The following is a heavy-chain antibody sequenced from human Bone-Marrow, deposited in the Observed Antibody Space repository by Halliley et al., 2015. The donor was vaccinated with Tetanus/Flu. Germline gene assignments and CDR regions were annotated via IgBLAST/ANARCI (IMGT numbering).Heavy chain of an antibody. Sequence: YIFDRGPPNFNPSLKSRVPMSGDTSKNQFSLKRSSVPAAGAAVYYCARDACWVAGAPTGFDFWGQGTLVIVSS. CDR3: ARDACWVAGAPTGFDF. D-gene: IGHD6-19*01. CDR2: IFDRGPP. V-gene: IGHV4-59*01. J-gene: IGHJ4*02.